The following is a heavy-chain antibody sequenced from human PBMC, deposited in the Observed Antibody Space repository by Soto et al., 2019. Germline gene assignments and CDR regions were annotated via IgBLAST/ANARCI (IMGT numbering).Heavy chain of an antibody. V-gene: IGHV1-46*01. CDR3: ARGREFWSDYYYYGMDV. D-gene: IGHD3-3*01. J-gene: IGHJ6*02. CDR1: GYTFTSYY. Sequence: QVQLVQSGAEVKKPGASVKVSCKASGYTFTSYYMHWVRQAPGLGLEWMGIVNPSGGSTIYVQKFQGRVTMTKDTSTSTVYMERSSLRSEDTAVYYCARGREFWSDYYYYGMDVWGQGNTVTVS. CDR2: VNPSGGST.